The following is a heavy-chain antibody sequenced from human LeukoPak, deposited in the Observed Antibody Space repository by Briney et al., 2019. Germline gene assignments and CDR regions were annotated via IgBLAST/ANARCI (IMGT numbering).Heavy chain of an antibody. J-gene: IGHJ3*02. V-gene: IGHV1-2*02. CDR3: ARSQDSDDAFDI. Sequence: GASVKVSCKASGYTFTGYYMHWVRQAPGQGLEWMGWINPNSGGTYYAQKFQGRVTMTSDTSISTAYMELSRLRSDNTAVYYCARSQDSDDAFDIWGQGTMVTVSS. CDR1: GYTFTGYY. D-gene: IGHD1-26*01. CDR2: INPNSGGT.